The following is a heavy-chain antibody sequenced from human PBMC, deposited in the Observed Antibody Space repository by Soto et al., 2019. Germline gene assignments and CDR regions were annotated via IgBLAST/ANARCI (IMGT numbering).Heavy chain of an antibody. CDR3: VVAANPIEQHHDAFDI. J-gene: IGHJ3*02. CDR2: ISGSGGST. V-gene: IGHV3-23*01. CDR1: GFTFSSYA. D-gene: IGHD5-12*01. Sequence: GGSLRLSCAASGFTFSSYAMSWVRQAPGKGLEWVSAISGSGGSTYYADSVKGRFTISRDNSKNTLYLQMNSLRAEDTAVYYCVVAANPIEQHHDAFDIWGQGTMVTVSS.